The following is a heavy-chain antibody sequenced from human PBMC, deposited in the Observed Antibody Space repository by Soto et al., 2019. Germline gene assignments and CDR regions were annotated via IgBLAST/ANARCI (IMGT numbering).Heavy chain of an antibody. D-gene: IGHD3-16*01. Sequence: GSLSLSCAAAGFILSSFSMNWIRQAPGKGLEWLSYIRSDSNHIGYADSVRGRFTISSEIAKNSLFLQMSSLRDEDTDVYYCARDLAYAFDYWGQGTLVTVSS. V-gene: IGHV3-48*02. CDR3: ARDLAYAFDY. CDR1: GFILSSFS. CDR2: IRSDSNHI. J-gene: IGHJ4*02.